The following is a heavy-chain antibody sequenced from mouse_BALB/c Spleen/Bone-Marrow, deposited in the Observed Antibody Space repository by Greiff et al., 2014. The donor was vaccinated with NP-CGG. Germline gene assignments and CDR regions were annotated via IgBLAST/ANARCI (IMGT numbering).Heavy chain of an antibody. CDR2: IYPGDGDT. V-gene: IGHV1-82*01. D-gene: IGHD1-1*01. Sequence: QVQLQQSGPELVKPGASVKISCTGSGYAFSSSWMNWVKQRPGQGLEWIGRIYPGDGDTNSNGRFKGKATLTADRSSNTAYMQLSSLTSVDSAVYFCARSAYYGSSYGAMDYWGQGPSVTVST. J-gene: IGHJ4*01. CDR3: ARSAYYGSSYGAMDY. CDR1: GYAFSSSW.